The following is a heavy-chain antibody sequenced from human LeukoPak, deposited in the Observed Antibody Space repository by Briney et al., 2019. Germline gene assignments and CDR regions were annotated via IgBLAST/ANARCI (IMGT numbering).Heavy chain of an antibody. V-gene: IGHV1-8*01. Sequence: ASVKVSCKASGYTFTSYDINWVRQATGQGLEWMGWMNPNSGNTGYAQKFQGRVTITRNTSISTAYMELSSLRSEDTAVYYCARLSIDSYAEFDYWGQGTLVTVSS. D-gene: IGHD5-18*01. CDR3: ARLSIDSYAEFDY. J-gene: IGHJ4*02. CDR1: GYTFTSYD. CDR2: MNPNSGNT.